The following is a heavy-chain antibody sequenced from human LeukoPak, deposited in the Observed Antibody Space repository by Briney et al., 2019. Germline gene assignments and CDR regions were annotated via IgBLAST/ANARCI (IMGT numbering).Heavy chain of an antibody. J-gene: IGHJ3*02. D-gene: IGHD3-22*01. V-gene: IGHV1-2*04. CDR3: ARDLDSSGYYRSDAFDI. CDR2: INPNSGGT. Sequence: GASVKVSCKASGYVFTAHYIHWVRQAPGQGLEWMGWINPNSGGTNYEQKFEAWVTMTRDTSINTAYMELSRLRSDDTAVYYCARDLDSSGYYRSDAFDIWGQGTMVTVSS. CDR1: GYVFTAHY.